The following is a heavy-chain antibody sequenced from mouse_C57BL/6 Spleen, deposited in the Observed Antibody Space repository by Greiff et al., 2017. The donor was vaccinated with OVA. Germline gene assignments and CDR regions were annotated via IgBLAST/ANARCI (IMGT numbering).Heavy chain of an antibody. V-gene: IGHV5-6*01. D-gene: IGHD2-3*01. CDR2: ISSGGSYT. CDR1: GFTFSSYG. Sequence: EVHLVESGGDLVKPGGSLKLSCAASGFTFSSYGMSWVRQTPDKRLEWVANISSGGSYTYYPDSVKGRFTLSRDNAKNTLYLQMSSLKSEDTAMYYCARQGDGYYEDFDVWGTGTTVTVSS. CDR3: ARQGDGYYEDFDV. J-gene: IGHJ1*03.